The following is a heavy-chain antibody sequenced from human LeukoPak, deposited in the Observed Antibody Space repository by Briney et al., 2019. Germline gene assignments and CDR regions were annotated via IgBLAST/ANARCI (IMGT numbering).Heavy chain of an antibody. J-gene: IGHJ4*02. D-gene: IGHD3-10*01. CDR1: GYTFTSYA. CDR3: ARAFIYYGSGSPSDY. V-gene: IGHV7-4-1*02. CDR2: INTNTGNP. Sequence: GASVKVSCKASGYTFTSYAMNWVRQAPGQGLEWMGWINTNTGNPTYAQGFTGRVVFSLDTSFSTAYLQISSLRGEDTAVYYCARAFIYYGSGSPSDYWGQGTLVTVSS.